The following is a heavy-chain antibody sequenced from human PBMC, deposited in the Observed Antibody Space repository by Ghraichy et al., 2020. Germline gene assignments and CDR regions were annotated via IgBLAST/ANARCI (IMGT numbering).Heavy chain of an antibody. CDR3: ARGWRRGPAARLPAALYGMDV. D-gene: IGHD2-2*01. Sequence: SETLSLTCAVYGGSFSGYYWSWIRQPPGKGLEWIGEINHSGSTNYNPSLKSRVTISVDTSKNQFSLKLSSVTAADTAVYYCARGWRRGPAARLPAALYGMDVWGQGTTVTVSS. CDR2: INHSGST. CDR1: GGSFSGYY. V-gene: IGHV4-34*01. J-gene: IGHJ6*02.